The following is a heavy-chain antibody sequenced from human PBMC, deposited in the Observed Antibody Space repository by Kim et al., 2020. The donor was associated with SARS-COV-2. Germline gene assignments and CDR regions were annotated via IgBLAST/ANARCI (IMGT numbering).Heavy chain of an antibody. J-gene: IGHJ4*02. Sequence: ASVKVSCKASGYTFTSYAMHWVRQAPGQRLEWMGWINAGNGNTKYSQKFQGRVTITRDTSASTAYMELSSLRSEDTAVYYCARLFSTMIVVNDYWGQGTLVTVSS. V-gene: IGHV1-3*01. CDR1: GYTFTSYA. CDR2: INAGNGNT. CDR3: ARLFSTMIVVNDY. D-gene: IGHD3-22*01.